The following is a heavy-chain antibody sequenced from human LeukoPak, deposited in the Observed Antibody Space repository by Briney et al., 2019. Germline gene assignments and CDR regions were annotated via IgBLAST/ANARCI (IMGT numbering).Heavy chain of an antibody. J-gene: IGHJ4*02. CDR3: ASGWYRGFDY. V-gene: IGHV4-59*01. CDR2: IYYSGST. D-gene: IGHD6-19*01. CDR1: GGSISSYY. Sequence: TETLSLTCTVSGGSISSYYWSWIRQPPGKELEWIGYIYYSGSTNYNPSLKSRVTISVDTSKNQFSLKLSSVTAADTAVYYCASGWYRGFDYWGQGTLVTVSS.